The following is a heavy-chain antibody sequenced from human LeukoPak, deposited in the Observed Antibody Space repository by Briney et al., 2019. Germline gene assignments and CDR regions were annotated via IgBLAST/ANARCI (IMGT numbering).Heavy chain of an antibody. CDR2: IYDNGDA. V-gene: IGHV3-53*04. Sequence: GRSLRLSCAASGLTVRSNYMSWVRQAPGKGLEWVSVIYDNGDAYSADSVKGRFTISRHNSKNTLYLQMNSLRPEDTAVYYCAGGSRRDGYDYWGQGTLVTVSS. J-gene: IGHJ4*02. CDR3: AGGSRRDGYDY. CDR1: GLTVRSNY. D-gene: IGHD5-24*01.